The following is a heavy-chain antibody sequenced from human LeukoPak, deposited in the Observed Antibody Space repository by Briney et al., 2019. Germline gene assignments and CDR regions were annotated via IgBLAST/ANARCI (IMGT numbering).Heavy chain of an antibody. D-gene: IGHD2-2*01. Sequence: GGSLRLSCAASGFTVSSNYMSWVRQAPGKGLEWVSVIYSGGSTYYADSVTGRFTISRDNSKNTLYLQMNSLRAEDTAVYYCAREGGDCSSTSCYRLDAFDIWGQGTMVTVSS. CDR2: IYSGGST. CDR3: AREGGDCSSTSCYRLDAFDI. V-gene: IGHV3-53*01. CDR1: GFTVSSNY. J-gene: IGHJ3*02.